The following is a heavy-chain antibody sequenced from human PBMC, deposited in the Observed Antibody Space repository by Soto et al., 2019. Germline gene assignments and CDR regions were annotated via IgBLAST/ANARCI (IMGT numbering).Heavy chain of an antibody. CDR1: GFTFGDYA. Sequence: GGSLRLSCTASGFTFGDYAMSWFRQAPGKGLEWVGFIRSKAYGGTTEYAASVKGRFTISRDDSKSIAYLQMNSLKTEDTAVYYCTRVLFHIGYQIDYWGQGTLVTVSS. J-gene: IGHJ4*02. CDR3: TRVLFHIGYQIDY. D-gene: IGHD2-21*01. CDR2: IRSKAYGGTT. V-gene: IGHV3-49*03.